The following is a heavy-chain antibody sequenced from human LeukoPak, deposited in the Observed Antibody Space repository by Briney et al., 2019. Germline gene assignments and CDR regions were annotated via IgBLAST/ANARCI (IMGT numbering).Heavy chain of an antibody. J-gene: IGHJ3*02. CDR3: ARDRNNWNDDAFDI. Sequence: ASLTVSCKASGYTFTGSYMHWVRQAPGQGLEWMGWINPNSDNTNYAQKFQGRLTVTRDTSISTVYMELSSLRPDDTAVYYCARDRNNWNDDAFDIWGQGTMVTVSS. CDR2: INPNSDNT. D-gene: IGHD1-1*01. CDR1: GYTFTGSY. V-gene: IGHV1-2*02.